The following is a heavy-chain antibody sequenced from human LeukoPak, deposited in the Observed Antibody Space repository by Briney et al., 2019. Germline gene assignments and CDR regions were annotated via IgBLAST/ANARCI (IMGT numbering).Heavy chain of an antibody. CDR1: GGSMNSYY. Sequence: SETLSLTCTVSGGSMNSYYWSWLRQPPGKRPEGIGDINYGGSAKYNPSLKSRVTISIDTSKNQFSLNLLSMTAEDTAIYYCVRVGDSATGSVLDNWGPGTLVTVSS. CDR3: VRVGDSATGSVLDN. J-gene: IGHJ4*02. CDR2: INYGGSA. V-gene: IGHV4-59*01. D-gene: IGHD2-8*02.